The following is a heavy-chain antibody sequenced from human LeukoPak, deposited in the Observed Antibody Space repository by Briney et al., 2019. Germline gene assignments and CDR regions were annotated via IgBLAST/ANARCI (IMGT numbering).Heavy chain of an antibody. Sequence: GGSLRLSCAASGFTFSSYAIRWVRQAPGKGLEWVAVISYAGTNKYYADSVKGRFTISRDNSKNTLYLQMNSLRPEDTAVYYCARENGPYSSGFPPGIWGQGTMVTVSS. D-gene: IGHD6-19*01. CDR1: GFTFSSYA. CDR3: ARENGPYSSGFPPGI. CDR2: ISYAGTNK. J-gene: IGHJ3*02. V-gene: IGHV3-30-3*01.